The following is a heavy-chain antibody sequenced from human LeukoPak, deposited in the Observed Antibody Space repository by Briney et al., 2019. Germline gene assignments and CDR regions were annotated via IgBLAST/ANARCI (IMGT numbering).Heavy chain of an antibody. CDR1: GGTFSSYA. J-gene: IGHJ4*02. CDR3: ARGGLTYYDILTGYQYYFDY. V-gene: IGHV1-69*13. Sequence: ASVKVSCKASGGTFSSYAISWVRQAPGQGLEWMGGITPIFGTANYAQKFQGRVTITADESTSTAYMELSSLRSEDTAVYYCARGGLTYYDILTGYQYYFDYWGQGTLVTVSS. D-gene: IGHD3-9*01. CDR2: ITPIFGTA.